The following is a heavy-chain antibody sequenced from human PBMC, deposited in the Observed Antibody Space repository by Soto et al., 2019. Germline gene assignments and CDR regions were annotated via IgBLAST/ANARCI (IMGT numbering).Heavy chain of an antibody. Sequence: GWSLRLSYAASGFTFSSYWMHWVRQAPGKGLVWVSRINSDGSSTSYADSVKGRFTISRDNAKNTLYLQMNSLRAEDTAVYYCAREGGLPVRGVTQEPDYWGQGTLVTVAS. V-gene: IGHV3-74*01. CDR1: GFTFSSYW. J-gene: IGHJ4*02. CDR3: AREGGLPVRGVTQEPDY. D-gene: IGHD3-10*01. CDR2: INSDGSST.